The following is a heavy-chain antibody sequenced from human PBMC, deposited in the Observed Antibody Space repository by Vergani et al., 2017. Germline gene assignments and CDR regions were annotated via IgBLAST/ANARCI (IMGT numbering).Heavy chain of an antibody. D-gene: IGHD6-19*01. CDR3: ASGSSGWYKGEAFDI. V-gene: IGHV4-4*02. CDR2: NYHSGST. CDR1: GGSISSSNW. J-gene: IGHJ3*02. Sequence: QVQLQESGPGLVKPSGTLSLTCAVSGGSISSSNWWSWVRQPPGKGLEWIGENYHSGSTNYNPSLKSRVTISVDKSKNQFSLKLSSVTAADTAVYYCASGSSGWYKGEAFDIWGQGTMVTVSS.